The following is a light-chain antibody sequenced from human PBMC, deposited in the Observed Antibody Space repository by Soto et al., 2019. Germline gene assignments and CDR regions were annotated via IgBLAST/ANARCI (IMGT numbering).Light chain of an antibody. CDR1: QSFRGL. J-gene: IGKJ5*01. CDR2: DAY. CDR3: QQRHMWLIT. V-gene: IGKV3-11*01. Sequence: EVVLTQSPVTLSLSPGERATLSCRASQSFRGLLAWYQQKPGQAPRLLIYDAYNRATGIPPRFSGSGSGTDFTLNISSLEPEDSAVYYCQQRHMWLITFGQGTRLEIK.